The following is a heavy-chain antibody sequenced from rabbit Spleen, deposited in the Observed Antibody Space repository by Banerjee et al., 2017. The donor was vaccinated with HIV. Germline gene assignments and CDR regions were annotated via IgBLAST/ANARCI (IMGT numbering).Heavy chain of an antibody. J-gene: IGHJ6*01. Sequence: QSLEESGGDLVKPGASLTLTCTASGFSFSNNYVMCWVRQAPGKGLECGACICPDSSGSTYYANWAKGRLTISKASSTTVTLQMTSLTVADTATYFCARDTGSSFSSYGMDLWGPGTLVTVS. V-gene: IGHV1S40*01. CDR3: ARDTGSSFSSYGMDL. CDR2: ICPDSSGST. D-gene: IGHD8-1*01. CDR1: GFSFSNNYV.